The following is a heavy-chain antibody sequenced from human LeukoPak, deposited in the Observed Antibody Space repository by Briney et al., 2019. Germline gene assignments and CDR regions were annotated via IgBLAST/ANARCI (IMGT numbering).Heavy chain of an antibody. V-gene: IGHV3-74*01. D-gene: IGHD6-13*01. CDR3: ARPLGLAAADY. J-gene: IGHJ4*02. CDR2: INSGGSST. CDR1: GFTFSSYW. Sequence: PGGSLRLSCAASGFTFSSYWMHWVRQAPGKGLVWVSRINSGGSSTSYADSVKGRFTISRDNAKNTLYLQMNSLRAEDTAVYYCARPLGLAAADYWGQGTLVTVSS.